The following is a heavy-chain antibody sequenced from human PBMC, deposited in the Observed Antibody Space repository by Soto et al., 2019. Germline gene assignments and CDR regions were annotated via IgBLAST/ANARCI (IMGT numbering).Heavy chain of an antibody. D-gene: IGHD6-6*01. CDR2: VSAYNGER. CDR3: SRGTSIPASGDY. Sequence: QVQLVQSGAEVKKPGASVKVSCKASGYTFTNYGINWVRQAPGQALEWLGWVSAYNGERRYAQRVQARVIMTTDTSTTTAYMELRSLRSDDTAVYYCSRGTSIPASGDYWGQGTLVTVSS. CDR1: GYTFTNYG. J-gene: IGHJ4*01. V-gene: IGHV1-18*01.